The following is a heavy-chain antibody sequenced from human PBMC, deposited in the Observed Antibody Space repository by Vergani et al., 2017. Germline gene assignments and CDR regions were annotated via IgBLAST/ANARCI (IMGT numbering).Heavy chain of an antibody. Sequence: EVQLLESGGGLVQPGGSLRLSCAASGFTFSSYAMSWVRQAPGKGLEWVSYISSRGSSIYYADSVKGRFTMSRDNAKNSLYLQMNSLRVEDTAVYYCARIPGIAAAGSFYWFDPWGQGTLVTVSS. D-gene: IGHD6-13*01. CDR1: GFTFSSYA. J-gene: IGHJ5*02. V-gene: IGHV3-48*04. CDR2: ISSRGSSI. CDR3: ARIPGIAAAGSFYWFDP.